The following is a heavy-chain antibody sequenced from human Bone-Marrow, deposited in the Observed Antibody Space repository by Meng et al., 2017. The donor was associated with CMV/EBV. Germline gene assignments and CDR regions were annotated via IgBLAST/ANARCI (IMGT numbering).Heavy chain of an antibody. D-gene: IGHD1-26*01. Sequence: GGSLRLSCAAPGFTFDDYGMSWVRQAPGKGLEWVSGINWNGGSTGYADSVKGRFTISRDNAKNYLYLQMNSLRAEDTALYYCARALKPGGIVGATADYWGQGTLVTVSS. V-gene: IGHV3-20*04. J-gene: IGHJ4*02. CDR1: GFTFDDYG. CDR3: ARALKPGGIVGATADY. CDR2: INWNGGST.